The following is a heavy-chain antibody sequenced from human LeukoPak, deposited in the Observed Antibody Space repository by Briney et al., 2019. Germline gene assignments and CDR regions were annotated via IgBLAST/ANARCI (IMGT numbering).Heavy chain of an antibody. J-gene: IGHJ4*02. CDR3: VRHISTNAGYFDS. V-gene: IGHV4-39*01. Sequence: SETLSLTCTVSGGSINSHSYYWGWIRQPPGKGLEWIGSVYYDGTSYSNPSLKSRVAVFVDTSRDQFSLDLSFVTAADTALYYCVRHISTNAGYFDSCGQGTLVSVSS. D-gene: IGHD5-24*01. CDR2: VYYDGTS. CDR1: GGSINSHSYY.